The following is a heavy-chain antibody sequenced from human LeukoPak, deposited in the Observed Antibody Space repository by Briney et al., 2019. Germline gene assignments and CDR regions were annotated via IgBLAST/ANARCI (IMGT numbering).Heavy chain of an antibody. CDR2: IWYDGSNK. CDR3: ARDELAVAKKGFLDS. D-gene: IGHD6-19*01. J-gene: IGHJ4*02. CDR1: GFTFSSYG. Sequence: GGSLRLSCAASGFTFSSYGMHWVRQAPGKGLEWVAVIWYDGSNKYYADSVKGRFTISRDNSKNTLYLQVNSLRAEDTAVYYCARDELAVAKKGFLDSWGQGTLVTVSS. V-gene: IGHV3-33*08.